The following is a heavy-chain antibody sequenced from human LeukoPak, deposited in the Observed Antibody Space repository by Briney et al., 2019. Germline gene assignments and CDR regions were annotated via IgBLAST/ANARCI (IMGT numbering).Heavy chain of an antibody. D-gene: IGHD1-1*01. V-gene: IGHV3-23*01. CDR2: IRGTGDST. CDR1: GFTFTSIA. Sequence: GGSLRLSCAASGFTFTSIAMTWVRQAPGKGLEWVSTIRGTGDSTHYADSVKGRFIISRDKSKNMLYLQMNGLRAEDTAIYYCATDQELDDGVFDAWGQGTLVTVSS. J-gene: IGHJ4*02. CDR3: ATDQELDDGVFDA.